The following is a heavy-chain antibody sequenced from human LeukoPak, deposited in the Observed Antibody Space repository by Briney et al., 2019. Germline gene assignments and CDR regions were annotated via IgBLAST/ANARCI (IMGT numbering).Heavy chain of an antibody. Sequence: GGSLRLSCAASGFTFDDYGMSWVRQAPGKGLEWVSSISSSGSYIYYADSVKGRFTISRDNAKNSLYLQMNSLRAEDTAVYYCARTWIQLWDDAFDIWGQGTMVTVSS. D-gene: IGHD5-18*01. V-gene: IGHV3-21*01. J-gene: IGHJ3*02. CDR1: GFTFDDYG. CDR3: ARTWIQLWDDAFDI. CDR2: ISSSGSYI.